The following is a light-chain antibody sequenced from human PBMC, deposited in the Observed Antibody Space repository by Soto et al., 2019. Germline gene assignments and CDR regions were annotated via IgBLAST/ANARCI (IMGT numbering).Light chain of an antibody. Sequence: DIQMTQSPSTLSASVGVRVTITCRASQSISSWLAWYQQKPGKAPKLLIYDASSLESGVPSSFSGSGSGTEFTLTISSLQPDDFATYYCQHYNIYSWTYGQGTKVEIK. CDR3: QHYNIYSWT. CDR1: QSISSW. J-gene: IGKJ1*01. V-gene: IGKV1-5*01. CDR2: DAS.